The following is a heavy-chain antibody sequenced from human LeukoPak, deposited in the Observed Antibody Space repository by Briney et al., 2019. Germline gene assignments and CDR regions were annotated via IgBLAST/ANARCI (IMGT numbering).Heavy chain of an antibody. CDR3: AKDYFGYYYGMDV. CDR1: RFTFSSYA. J-gene: IGHJ6*02. D-gene: IGHD3-9*01. Sequence: GLSLRLSRPAFRFTFSSYALSWVRQAPGKGLAWVSAISGSGGSTYYADSVKGRFTISRDNSKNTLYLQMNSLRAEDTAVYYCAKDYFGYYYGMDVWAQGTTVTVSS. CDR2: ISGSGGST. V-gene: IGHV3-23*01.